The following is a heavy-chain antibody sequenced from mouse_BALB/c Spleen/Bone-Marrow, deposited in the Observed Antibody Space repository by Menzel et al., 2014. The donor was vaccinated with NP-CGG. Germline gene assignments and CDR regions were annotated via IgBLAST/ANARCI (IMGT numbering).Heavy chain of an antibody. D-gene: IGHD2-13*01. CDR2: IGSGGRK. Sequence: EVQVVESGGGLVKPGGSLKLSCEASGITVSSYAMSWVRQTPGKRLEWVASIGSGGRKHYPDSVEGRLTISRDNARNILYLQVSSLRSEDTAMYYCARGGMTPFDFWGQGITLTVSS. J-gene: IGHJ2*01. V-gene: IGHV5-6-5*01. CDR1: GITVSSYA. CDR3: ARGGMTPFDF.